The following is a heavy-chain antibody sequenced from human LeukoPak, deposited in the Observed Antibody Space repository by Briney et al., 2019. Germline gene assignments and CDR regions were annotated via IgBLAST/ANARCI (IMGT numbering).Heavy chain of an antibody. CDR2: MYYSGST. J-gene: IGHJ5*02. Sequence: SQTLSLTCTVSGGSINSGDHYWSWIRQPPGKGLEWIGYMYYSGSTYYNPSLESRVTISRDTSKNQFSLKLSSVTAADTAVYYCARPYYYDSRIDAWGKGTLVTVSS. CDR3: ARPYYYDSRIDA. CDR1: GGSINSGDHY. V-gene: IGHV4-30-4*08. D-gene: IGHD3-22*01.